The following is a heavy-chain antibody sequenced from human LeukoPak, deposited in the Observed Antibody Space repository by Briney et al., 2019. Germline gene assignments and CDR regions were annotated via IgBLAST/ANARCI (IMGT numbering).Heavy chain of an antibody. CDR1: GFTVSSNY. CDR3: AHLGAYYYYGMDV. CDR2: IDSGGST. V-gene: IGHV3-53*01. Sequence: GGSLRLSCAASGFTVSSNYMSWVRQAPGKGLEWVSVIDSGGSTYYADSVKGRFTISRDNSKNTLYLQMNSLRAEDTAVYYCAHLGAYYYYGMDVWGQGTTVTVSS. J-gene: IGHJ6*02. D-gene: IGHD1-26*01.